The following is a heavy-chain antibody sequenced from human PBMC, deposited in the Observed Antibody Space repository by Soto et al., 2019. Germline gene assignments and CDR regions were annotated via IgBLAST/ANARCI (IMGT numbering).Heavy chain of an antibody. D-gene: IGHD5-12*01. Sequence: ASVKVSCKSSGGSFSSSAITWVRQAPGQGLEWMGRIIPMYGTTFYAQTFQGRVTITADESTSTVYMHLSSLKSEDTASYFCATYVGAIGYRFFNMDVWGQGTTVTVSS. J-gene: IGHJ6*02. V-gene: IGHV1-69*13. CDR1: GGSFSSSA. CDR2: IIPMYGTT. CDR3: ATYVGAIGYRFFNMDV.